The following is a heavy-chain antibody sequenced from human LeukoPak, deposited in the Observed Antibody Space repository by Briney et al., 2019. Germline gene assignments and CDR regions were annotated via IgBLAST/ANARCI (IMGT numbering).Heavy chain of an antibody. CDR1: GGSMSSYY. CDR3: ASNLLPAAKGAFDN. D-gene: IGHD2-2*01. J-gene: IGHJ3*02. CDR2: IYYSGSS. V-gene: IGHV4-59*01. Sequence: PSETLSLTCTVSGGSMSSYYWSWVRQPPGGGLVWIGYIYYSGSSNYNPSLKSRVTISVDTSKNQFSLKLSSVTAADTAVYYCASNLLPAAKGAFDNWGQGTLVTVSS.